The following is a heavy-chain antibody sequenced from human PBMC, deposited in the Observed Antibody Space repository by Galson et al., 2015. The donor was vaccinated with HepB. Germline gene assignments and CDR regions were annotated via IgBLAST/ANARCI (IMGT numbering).Heavy chain of an antibody. V-gene: IGHV1-18*01. J-gene: IGHJ5*02. CDR1: GYTFTSYG. CDR2: ISTYNGNT. CDR3: ARDYGGNSGWFDP. Sequence: SVKVSCKASGYTFTSYGISWVRQAPGQGLEWMGWISTYNGNTNYAQKFQGRVTMARDTSTSTAYMELTSLISEDTAVYYCARDYGGNSGWFDPWGQGTLVTVSS. D-gene: IGHD4-23*01.